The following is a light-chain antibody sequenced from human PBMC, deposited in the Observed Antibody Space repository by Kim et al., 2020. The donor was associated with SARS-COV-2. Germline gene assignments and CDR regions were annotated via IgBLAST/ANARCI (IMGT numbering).Light chain of an antibody. CDR2: SND. Sequence: KVTISCSRSTSNIGINAVNWYHKLPVTAPKLLICSNDHRPSGVPDRFSGSKSGTSASLAISGLQTVDEADYYCSAWDDSLYGMIFGGGTQLTVL. CDR3: SAWDDSLYGMI. CDR1: TSNIGINA. J-gene: IGLJ2*01. V-gene: IGLV1-44*01.